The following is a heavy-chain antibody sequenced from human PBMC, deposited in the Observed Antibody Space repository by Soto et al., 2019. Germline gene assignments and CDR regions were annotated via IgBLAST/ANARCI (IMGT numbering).Heavy chain of an antibody. CDR2: IYYSGST. Sequence: QLQLQESGPGLVKPSETLSLTCTVSGGSISSSSYYWGWIRQPPGKGLEWIGSIYYSGSTYYNPSLKSRVTISVDTSKNQFSLKLSSVTAADTAVYYCVLRGVTSYYYYGMDVWGQGTTVTVSS. CDR3: VLRGVTSYYYYGMDV. J-gene: IGHJ6*02. CDR1: GGSISSSSYY. V-gene: IGHV4-39*01. D-gene: IGHD3-10*01.